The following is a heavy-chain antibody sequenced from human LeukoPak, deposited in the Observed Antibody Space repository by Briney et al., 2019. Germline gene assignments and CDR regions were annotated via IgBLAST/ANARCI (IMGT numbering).Heavy chain of an antibody. V-gene: IGHV3-23*01. J-gene: IGHJ4*02. CDR1: GFTLSSYA. Sequence: PGGTLRLSCAASGFTLSSYAMSWVRQAPGKGLEWVSAISGSGGSTYYADSVKGRFTISRDNSKNTLYLQMNSLRAEDTAVYYCAKGGTSSGWKNWGQGTLVTVSS. CDR3: AKGGTSSGWKN. D-gene: IGHD6-19*01. CDR2: ISGSGGST.